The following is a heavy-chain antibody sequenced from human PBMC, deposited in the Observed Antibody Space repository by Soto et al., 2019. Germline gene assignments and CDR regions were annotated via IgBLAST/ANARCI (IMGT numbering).Heavy chain of an antibody. J-gene: IGHJ5*02. Sequence: EVQLLESGGGLVQPGGSLRLSCAASGFTFSDYAMGWVRQAPGKGLECLSLISGTGVPTLYAGSVKGRFSVSRDNSKNTLFLEMNDLRVDDTAIYYCAKSFCSSSSCFFLWVDPWGPGTLVTVSS. CDR3: AKSFCSSSSCFFLWVDP. CDR1: GFTFSDYA. D-gene: IGHD6-13*01. CDR2: ISGTGVPT. V-gene: IGHV3-23*01.